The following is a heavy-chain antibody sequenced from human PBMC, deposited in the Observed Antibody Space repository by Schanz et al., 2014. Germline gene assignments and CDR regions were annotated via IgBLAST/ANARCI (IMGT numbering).Heavy chain of an antibody. Sequence: VQLVESGGGVVQPGRSLRLSCAASGFNISTYGMHWVRQAPGKGLEWVGRITNKPNNYNTEYAASVKGRFTISRDDSRNSLYLQMSSLKTEDTAVYYCVRLDVHDYWGQGTLVTVSA. V-gene: IGHV3-72*01. CDR2: ITNKPNNYNT. CDR3: VRLDVHDY. D-gene: IGHD3-16*01. CDR1: GFNISTYG. J-gene: IGHJ4*02.